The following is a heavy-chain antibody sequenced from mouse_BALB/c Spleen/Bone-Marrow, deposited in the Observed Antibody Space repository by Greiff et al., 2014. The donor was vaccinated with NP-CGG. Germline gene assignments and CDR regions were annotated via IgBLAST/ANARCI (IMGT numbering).Heavy chain of an antibody. Sequence: LQESGSELVRPGASVKLSCKASSYTFTSYWMHWVRQRHGQGLEWIGNIYPGSGRTYYDEKFKNKVSLTVDTSSSTAYMHLSSLTSEDSAVYYCTRREGAYYGNYVGYFDYWGQGTTLTVSS. CDR1: SYTFTSYW. CDR2: IYPGSGRT. V-gene: IGHV1S22*01. J-gene: IGHJ2*01. CDR3: TRREGAYYGNYVGYFDY. D-gene: IGHD2-10*01.